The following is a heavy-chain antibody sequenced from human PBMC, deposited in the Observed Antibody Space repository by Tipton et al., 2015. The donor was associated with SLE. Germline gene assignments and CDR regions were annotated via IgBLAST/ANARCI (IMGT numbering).Heavy chain of an antibody. Sequence: TLSLTCIVSGASISGYYWGWIRQPPGKGLEWIASISYSGATYYNPSLKSRVIISLDTSRNHFSLKLTSVTAADTAVYFCARDRDIVLEPVPIPPAFDIWGQGTTVTVSS. CDR2: ISYSGAT. D-gene: IGHD2-8*02. CDR3: ARDRDIVLEPVPIPPAFDI. CDR1: GASISGYY. J-gene: IGHJ3*02. V-gene: IGHV4-39*07.